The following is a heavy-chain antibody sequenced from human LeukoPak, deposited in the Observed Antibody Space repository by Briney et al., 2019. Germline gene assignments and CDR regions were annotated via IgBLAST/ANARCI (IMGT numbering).Heavy chain of an antibody. CDR1: GYTFTSYD. D-gene: IGHD4-17*01. Sequence: GASVKVSCKASGYTFTSYDINWVRQAPGQGLEWMGGIIPIFGAAKYAQKFQGSVTITTDESTSTAYMELSSLRSDDTAVYYCASPHDYADSDAFDMWGQGTLVTVSS. V-gene: IGHV1-69*05. CDR3: ASPHDYADSDAFDM. CDR2: IIPIFGAA. J-gene: IGHJ3*02.